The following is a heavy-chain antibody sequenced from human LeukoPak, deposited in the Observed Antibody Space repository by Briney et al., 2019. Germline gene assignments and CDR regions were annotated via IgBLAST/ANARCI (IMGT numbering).Heavy chain of an antibody. CDR2: ISSSSSTI. V-gene: IGHV3-48*01. CDR1: GFTFSSYS. Sequence: GGSLRLSCAASGFTFSSYSMNWVRQAPGKGLEWVSYISSSSSTIYYADSVKGRFTISRDNAKNSLYLQMNSLRAEDTAVYYCARGPSYYYDSSGYSNWFDPWGQGTLVTVSS. D-gene: IGHD3-22*01. J-gene: IGHJ5*02. CDR3: ARGPSYYYDSSGYSNWFDP.